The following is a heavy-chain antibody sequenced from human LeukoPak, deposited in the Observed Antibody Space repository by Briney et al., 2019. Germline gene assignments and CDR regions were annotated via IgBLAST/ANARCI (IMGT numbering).Heavy chain of an antibody. V-gene: IGHV4-59*12. CDR2: IYYSGST. D-gene: IGHD3-9*01. CDR3: ARETGYNDY. J-gene: IGHJ4*02. CDR1: GGSISSYY. Sequence: ASETLSLTCTVSGGSISSYYWSWIRQPPGKGLEWIGYIYYSGSTYYNPSLKSRVTMSVDTSRNQFSLQLNSVTAADTAVYYCARETGYNDYWGQGTLVTVSS.